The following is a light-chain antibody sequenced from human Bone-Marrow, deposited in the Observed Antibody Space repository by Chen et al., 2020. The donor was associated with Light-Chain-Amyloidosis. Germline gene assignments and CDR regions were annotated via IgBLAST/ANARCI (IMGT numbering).Light chain of an antibody. V-gene: IGLV3-25*03. CDR1: DLPTKY. CDR3: QSADSSGTYEVI. J-gene: IGLJ2*01. Sequence: SYELTPPPSVSVSPGPTARITCSGDDLPTKYAYWYQQKPGPAPVLVIHRDSERPSGISERFSGSSSGTTATLTISGVQAEDEADYHCQSADSSGTYEVIFGGGTKLTVL. CDR2: RDS.